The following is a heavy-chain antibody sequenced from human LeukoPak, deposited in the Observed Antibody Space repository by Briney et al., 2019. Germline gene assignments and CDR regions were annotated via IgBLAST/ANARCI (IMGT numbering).Heavy chain of an antibody. Sequence: GGSLRLSCAASGFTFDDYAMHWVRQAPGKGLEGVSGISWNSGSIGYADSVKGRFTISRDNAKNSLYLQMNSLRAEDTALYYCAKDLYSGSSFLLYYFDYWGQGALVTVSS. CDR3: AKDLYSGSSFLLYYFDY. CDR1: GFTFDDYA. CDR2: ISWNSGSI. V-gene: IGHV3-9*01. J-gene: IGHJ4*02. D-gene: IGHD1-26*01.